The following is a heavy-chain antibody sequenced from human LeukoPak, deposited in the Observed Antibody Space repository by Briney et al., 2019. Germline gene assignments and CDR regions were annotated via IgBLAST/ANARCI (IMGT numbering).Heavy chain of an antibody. D-gene: IGHD2-2*01. J-gene: IGHJ4*02. V-gene: IGHV4-61*08. CDR2: IYYSGST. CDR3: ARGEYQLLWAGFDY. CDR1: GGSISSGGYY. Sequence: SETLSLTCTVSGGSISSGGYYWSWIRQPPGKGLEWIGYIYYSGSTNYNPSLKSRVTISVDTSKNQFSLKLSSVTAADTAVYYCARGEYQLLWAGFDYWGQGTLVTVSS.